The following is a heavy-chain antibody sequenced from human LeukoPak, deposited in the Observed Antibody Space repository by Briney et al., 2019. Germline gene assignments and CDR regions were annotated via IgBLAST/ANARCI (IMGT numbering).Heavy chain of an antibody. J-gene: IGHJ4*02. CDR2: ITSGGNT. D-gene: IGHD5-12*01. CDR3: ARGRRYRDYDRPLDY. V-gene: IGHV3-53*01. Sequence: PGGSLRLSCAASGFTVSSNYMNWVRQAPGKGLEWVSVITSGGNTYYADSVKGRFTTSRDNSKNTLYVQMNSLRAEDTAIYSCARGRRYRDYDRPLDYWGQGTLVTVSS. CDR1: GFTVSSNY.